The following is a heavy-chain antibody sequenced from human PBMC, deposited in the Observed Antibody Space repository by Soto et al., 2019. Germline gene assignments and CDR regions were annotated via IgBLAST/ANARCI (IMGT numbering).Heavy chain of an antibody. CDR3: AREVYSSGWFHYYYYYGMAV. Sequence: QVQLVQSGAEVKKPGSSVKVSCKASGGTFSSYAISWVRQAPGQGLEWMGGIIPIFGTANYAQKFQGRVTITADESTSTAYMELSSLRSEDTAVYYGAREVYSSGWFHYYYYYGMAVWGQGTTVTVSS. CDR1: GGTFSSYA. D-gene: IGHD6-19*01. V-gene: IGHV1-69*01. J-gene: IGHJ6*02. CDR2: IIPIFGTA.